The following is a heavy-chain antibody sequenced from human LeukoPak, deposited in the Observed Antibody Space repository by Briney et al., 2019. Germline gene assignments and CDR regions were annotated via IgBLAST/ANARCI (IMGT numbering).Heavy chain of an antibody. J-gene: IGHJ4*02. D-gene: IGHD6-13*01. Sequence: GGSLRLSCAASRFTFSDYSMNWVRQAPGKGLQWVASISSGSVYIYYADSMKGRFTISRDSAKNSMYLQMYSLRAEDTAVYYCARGPKYISATGPYYFDYWGQGTPVTVSS. V-gene: IGHV3-21*01. CDR1: RFTFSDYS. CDR2: ISSGSVYI. CDR3: ARGPKYISATGPYYFDY.